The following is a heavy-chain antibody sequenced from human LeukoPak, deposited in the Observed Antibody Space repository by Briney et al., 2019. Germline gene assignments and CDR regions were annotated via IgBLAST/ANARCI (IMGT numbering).Heavy chain of an antibody. V-gene: IGHV3-21*01. CDR3: ARVAGQGWGPITSRVPAYLDY. CDR1: GFAFSSYT. D-gene: IGHD1-14*01. Sequence: PGGSLRLSCAASGFAFSSYTITWVRQAPGKGLEWVASISSTSSVIFYADSVKGRLNNSRDNAKNSPILQMNSLRAEDTAIYYCARVAGQGWGPITSRVPAYLDYWGQGTLVTVSS. J-gene: IGHJ4*02. CDR2: ISSTSSVI.